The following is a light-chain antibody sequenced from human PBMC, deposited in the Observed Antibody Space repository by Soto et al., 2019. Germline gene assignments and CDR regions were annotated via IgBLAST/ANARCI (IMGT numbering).Light chain of an antibody. J-gene: IGLJ1*01. CDR2: GVK. CDR1: GRDIGAYDY. CDR3: SSYTTSYFYV. V-gene: IGLV2-14*01. Sequence: QSVLTQPASVSGSPGQSITISCTGGGRDIGAYDYVSWYQQHPGKAPKLIIYGVKNRPSGVSNRFSASKSAFTASLTISGLQTEDEADYYCSSYTTSYFYVFGPGTKGTVL.